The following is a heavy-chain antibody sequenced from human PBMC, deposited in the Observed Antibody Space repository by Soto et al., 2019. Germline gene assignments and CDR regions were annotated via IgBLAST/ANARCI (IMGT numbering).Heavy chain of an antibody. J-gene: IGHJ5*02. Sequence: EVQLVESGGGLVQPGGSLRLSCAASGFTFSSYSMNWVRQAPGKGLEWVSYISSSSSTIYYADSVKGRFTISRDNAKNSLYLQMNSLRDEDTAVYYCARESRFLEWLSLNWVDPWCQGTLVTVSS. CDR3: ARESRFLEWLSLNWVDP. CDR2: ISSSSSTI. CDR1: GFTFSSYS. D-gene: IGHD3-3*01. V-gene: IGHV3-48*02.